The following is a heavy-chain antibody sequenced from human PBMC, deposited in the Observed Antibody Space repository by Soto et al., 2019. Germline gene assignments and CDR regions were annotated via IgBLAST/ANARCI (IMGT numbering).Heavy chain of an antibody. Sequence: GGSLRLSCAASGFTFSSYAMTWVRQAPGKGLEWVSGISGSGGSTYYADSVKGRFTISRDNSKNTMYLQMNSLRAEDTAVYYCAKGVRSYYYYGMDVWGPGTTVTVS. CDR3: AKGVRSYYYYGMDV. CDR2: ISGSGGST. V-gene: IGHV3-23*01. D-gene: IGHD3-22*01. CDR1: GFTFSSYA. J-gene: IGHJ6*02.